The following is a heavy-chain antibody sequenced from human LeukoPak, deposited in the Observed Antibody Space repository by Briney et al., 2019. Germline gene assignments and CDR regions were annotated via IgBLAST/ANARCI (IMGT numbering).Heavy chain of an antibody. J-gene: IGHJ5*02. V-gene: IGHV3-21*01. CDR1: GFTFSSYS. CDR2: ISSSSSYI. CDR3: ARVHWYNWFDP. Sequence: GGSPRLSCAASGFTFSSYSMNWVRQAPGKGLEWVSSISSSSSYIYYADSVKGRFTISRDNAKNSLYLQMNSLRAEDTAVYYCARVHWYNWFDPWGQGTLVTVSS. D-gene: IGHD2-8*02.